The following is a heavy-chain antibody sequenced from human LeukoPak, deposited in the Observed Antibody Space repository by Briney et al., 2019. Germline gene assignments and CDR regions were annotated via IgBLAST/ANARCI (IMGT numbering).Heavy chain of an antibody. V-gene: IGHV4-61*05. Sequence: PSETLSLTCSVSGDSISSSSHSWGWIRQPPGKGLEWIGYIYYSGSTNYNPSLKSRVTISVDTSKNQFSLKLSSVTAADTAVYYCAMTVRGAYDAFDIWGQGTMVTVSS. CDR2: IYYSGST. CDR1: GDSISSSSHS. D-gene: IGHD3-10*01. J-gene: IGHJ3*02. CDR3: AMTVRGAYDAFDI.